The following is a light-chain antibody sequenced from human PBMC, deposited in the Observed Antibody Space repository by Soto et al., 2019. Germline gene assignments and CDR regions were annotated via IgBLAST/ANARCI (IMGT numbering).Light chain of an antibody. CDR3: CSYVDNSAYV. Sequence: QSALTQPASVSGSPGQSITIPCTGTSSNIGKYNLVSWYQQHPGKAPKLMIYEGSKRPSGVSNRFSGSKSGNTASLTISGLQAEDEADYYCCSYVDNSAYVFGTGTKVTVL. J-gene: IGLJ1*01. V-gene: IGLV2-23*01. CDR2: EGS. CDR1: SSNIGKYNL.